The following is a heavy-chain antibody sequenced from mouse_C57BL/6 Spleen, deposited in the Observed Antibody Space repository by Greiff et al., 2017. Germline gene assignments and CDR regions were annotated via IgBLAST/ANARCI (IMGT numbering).Heavy chain of an antibody. Sequence: EVQLQESGGGLVKPGGSLKLSCAASGFTFSSYAMSWVRQTPEKRLEWVATISDGGSYTYYPDNVKGRFTISRDNAKNNLYLQMSHLKSEDTAMYYCARDDGYRFDYWGQGTTLTVSS. V-gene: IGHV5-4*01. J-gene: IGHJ2*01. D-gene: IGHD2-3*01. CDR3: ARDDGYRFDY. CDR2: ISDGGSYT. CDR1: GFTFSSYA.